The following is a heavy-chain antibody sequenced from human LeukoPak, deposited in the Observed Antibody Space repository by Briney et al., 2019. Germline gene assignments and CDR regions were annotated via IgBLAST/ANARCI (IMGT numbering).Heavy chain of an antibody. V-gene: IGHV3-33*08. D-gene: IGHD6-13*01. CDR2: IWYDGSNK. CDR3: ARDPNIAAAAYYFNY. CDR1: GFTFNTYW. J-gene: IGHJ4*02. Sequence: GGSLRLSCAASGFTFNTYWMHWVRQAPGKGLEWVAVIWYDGSNKYYADSVKGRFTISRDNSKNTLYLQMNSLRAEDTAVYYCARDPNIAAAAYYFNYWGQGTLVTVSS.